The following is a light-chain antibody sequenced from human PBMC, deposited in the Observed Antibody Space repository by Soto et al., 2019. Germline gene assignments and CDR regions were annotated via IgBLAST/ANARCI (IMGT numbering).Light chain of an antibody. Sequence: QSVLTQPPSVSGAPGQRVTISCTGSSSNIGAGYDVHWYQQLPGTAPKPLIYGNSNRPSGVPDRFSGSKSGTSASLAITGLQAEDEADYYCQAYDSSLGGSVFGGGTQLTVL. CDR3: QAYDSSLGGSV. CDR1: SSNIGAGYD. V-gene: IGLV1-40*01. J-gene: IGLJ2*01. CDR2: GNS.